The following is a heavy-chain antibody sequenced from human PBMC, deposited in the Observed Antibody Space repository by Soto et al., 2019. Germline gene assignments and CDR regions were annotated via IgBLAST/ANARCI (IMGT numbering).Heavy chain of an antibody. Sequence: AILSLTYTVSGGSISSYYWSWIRQPTGKGLEWIGYIYYSGSTNYNPSLKSRVTISVDTSKNQFSLKLSSVTAADTAVYYCARDGHDYGDPRPFDYWGQGTLVTVSS. J-gene: IGHJ4*02. CDR2: IYYSGST. CDR1: GGSISSYY. CDR3: ARDGHDYGDPRPFDY. V-gene: IGHV4-59*01. D-gene: IGHD4-17*01.